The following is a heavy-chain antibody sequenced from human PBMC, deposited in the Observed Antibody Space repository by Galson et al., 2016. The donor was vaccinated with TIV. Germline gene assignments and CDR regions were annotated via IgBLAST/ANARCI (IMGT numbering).Heavy chain of an antibody. D-gene: IGHD2-21*02. CDR3: ARDLDSAVTAPFDY. CDR1: GYIFSDYY. J-gene: IGHJ4*02. V-gene: IGHV1-2*02. CDR2: INANSGDT. Sequence: SVKVSCKASGYIFSDYYLHWVRLAPGQGPEWMGWINANSGDTNFAQKLQDRVTMTRDTAISTAYMELSRLRSDDTAIYYFARDLDSAVTAPFDYWGQGTLVTVSS.